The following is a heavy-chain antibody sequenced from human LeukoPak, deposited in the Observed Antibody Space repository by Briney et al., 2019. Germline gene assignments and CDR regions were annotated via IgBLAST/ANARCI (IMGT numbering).Heavy chain of an antibody. V-gene: IGHV4-59*08. CDR3: ARFHGSSWYSPFDP. Sequence: SETLSLTRTVSGGSISNYYWSWIRQPPGKSLECIGYIYYTGSTNYNPSLKSRVTISIDTSKNQFSLKLNSVTAADTAVYYCARFHGSSWYSPFDPWGQGTLVTVSS. D-gene: IGHD6-13*01. CDR1: GGSISNYY. J-gene: IGHJ5*02. CDR2: IYYTGST.